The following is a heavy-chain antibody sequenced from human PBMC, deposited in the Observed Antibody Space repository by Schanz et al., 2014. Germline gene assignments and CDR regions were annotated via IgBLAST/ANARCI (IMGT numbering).Heavy chain of an antibody. V-gene: IGHV3-23*01. CDR2: IASGGSHT. J-gene: IGHJ5*02. Sequence: EVQLLESGGALEQPGGSLRLSCAASGITFSDYAMSWVRQAPGKGLEWVSTIASGGSHTFYADSVTGRFTISGDNSKNTVYLHMNSLRDEDTAVYYCAKDMNREATAPESWGQGTLVVVSS. CDR3: AKDMNREATAPES. CDR1: GITFSDYA. D-gene: IGHD5-12*01.